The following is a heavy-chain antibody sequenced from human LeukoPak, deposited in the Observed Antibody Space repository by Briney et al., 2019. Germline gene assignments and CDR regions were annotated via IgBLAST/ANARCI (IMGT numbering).Heavy chain of an antibody. CDR2: IYPGDSDN. CDR3: ARHAAATYYDILTGYYPDY. V-gene: IGHV5-51*01. D-gene: IGHD3-9*01. J-gene: IGHJ4*02. Sequence: GESLKISCKGSGYSFTRYWIGWVRQMPGKGLEWMGIIYPGDSDNRYSPSFQGQVTISADKSISTAYLQWSSLKASDTAIYYCARHAAATYYDILTGYYPDYWGQGTLVTVSS. CDR1: GYSFTRYW.